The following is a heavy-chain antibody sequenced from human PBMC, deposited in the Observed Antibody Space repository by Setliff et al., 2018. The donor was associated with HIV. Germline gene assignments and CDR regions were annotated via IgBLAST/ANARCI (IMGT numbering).Heavy chain of an antibody. V-gene: IGHV1-18*01. J-gene: IGHJ3*01. Sequence: GASVKVSCKASGYTFTSYGISWVRQAPGQGLEWMGWISAYNGNTNYAQKLQGRVTMTTDTSTSTAYMELRSLRSDDTAVYYCARDGEYYYDSSGSLYAFDVWGQGTMVTVSS. CDR2: ISAYNGNT. CDR1: GYTFTSYG. D-gene: IGHD3-22*01. CDR3: ARDGEYYYDSSGSLYAFDV.